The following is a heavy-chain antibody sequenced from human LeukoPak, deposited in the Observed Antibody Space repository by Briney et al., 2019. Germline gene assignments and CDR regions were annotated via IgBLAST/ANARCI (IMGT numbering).Heavy chain of an antibody. Sequence: SETLSLTCTVSGGSISSYYWSWIRQPPGKGLEWIGSIYHSGSTYYNPSLKSRVTISVDTSKNQFSLKLSSVTAADTAVYYCARSRDGYNPYYFDYWSQGTLVTVSS. D-gene: IGHD5-24*01. CDR3: ARSRDGYNPYYFDY. CDR2: IYHSGST. V-gene: IGHV4-59*08. CDR1: GGSISSYY. J-gene: IGHJ4*02.